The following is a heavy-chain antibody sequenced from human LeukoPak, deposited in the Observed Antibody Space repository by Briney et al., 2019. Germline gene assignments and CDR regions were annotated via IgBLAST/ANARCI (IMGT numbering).Heavy chain of an antibody. J-gene: IGHJ4*02. Sequence: GESLKISSKASVFTFTTYWISGVRQMPGKGLEWMGRIDPIDAYTNYSPSFQAHVTFSATKPSSTAHLSLKESDTAMYYGVRQGYKSVRAQYFFDYWGQGTPVTVSS. V-gene: IGHV5-10-1*01. CDR2: IDPIDAYT. CDR1: VFTFTTYW. CDR3: VRQGYKSVRAQYFFDY. D-gene: IGHD2-2*02.